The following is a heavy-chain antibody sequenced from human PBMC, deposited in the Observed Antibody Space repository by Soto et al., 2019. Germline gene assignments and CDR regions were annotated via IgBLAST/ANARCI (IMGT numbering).Heavy chain of an antibody. D-gene: IGHD3-10*01. Sequence: EVQLVESGGGLVQPGGSLRLSCAASGFTFSDAWMNWVRQAPGKGLEWVGRIKSKAGGGAIDYGAPVKGRLTISRDDSKDTLYLQINSLKTEDRAVYYCTTEGYFGGVVFAFHFWGQGTMITVS. J-gene: IGHJ3*01. V-gene: IGHV3-15*07. CDR1: GFTFSDAW. CDR2: IKSKAGGGAI. CDR3: TTEGYFGGVVFAFHF.